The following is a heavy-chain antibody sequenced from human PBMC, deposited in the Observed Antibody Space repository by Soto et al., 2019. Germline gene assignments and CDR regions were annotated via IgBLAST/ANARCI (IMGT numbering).Heavy chain of an antibody. Sequence: SETLPLTCTVSGGSISSYYWSWIRQPPGKGLEWIGYIYYSGSTNYNPSLKSRVTISVDTSKNQFSLKLSSVTAADTAVYYCARKFGYSYGYAFDPWGQGTLVTVSS. CDR1: GGSISSYY. D-gene: IGHD5-18*01. V-gene: IGHV4-59*01. CDR2: IYYSGST. CDR3: ARKFGYSYGYAFDP. J-gene: IGHJ5*02.